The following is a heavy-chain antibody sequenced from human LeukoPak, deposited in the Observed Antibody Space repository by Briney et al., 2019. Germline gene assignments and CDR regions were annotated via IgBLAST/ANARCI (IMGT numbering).Heavy chain of an antibody. V-gene: IGHV4-34*01. Sequence: SETLSLTCAVYDGSFSAYYWSWIRQSPGKGLEWIGQINHGGITSYSPSLKSRVTISLDTSKNQFSLNLSSVTAADTAVYYCARSPSRSGWSGSYLGIYWGQGTLFTVSS. CDR1: DGSFSAYY. J-gene: IGHJ4*02. D-gene: IGHD3-3*01. CDR3: ARSPSRSGWSGSYLGIY. CDR2: INHGGIT.